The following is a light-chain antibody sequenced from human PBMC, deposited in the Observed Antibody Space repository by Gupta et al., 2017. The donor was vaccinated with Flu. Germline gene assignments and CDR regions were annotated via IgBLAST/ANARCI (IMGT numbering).Light chain of an antibody. J-gene: IGLJ2*01. Sequence: QSVLTQPPSASGTPGQRVTISCSGSNSNIGTSAVTWYQQFPGAAPKLLIYSNNERPSGVPDRFSGSKSGSAASLAISGLHSEDEADYYCAAWDDRLNGVLFGGGTKLTVL. CDR3: AAWDDRLNGVL. CDR2: SNN. CDR1: NSNIGTSA. V-gene: IGLV1-44*01.